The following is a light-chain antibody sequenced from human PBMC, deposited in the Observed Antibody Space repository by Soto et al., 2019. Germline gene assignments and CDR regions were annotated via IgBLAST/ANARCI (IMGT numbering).Light chain of an antibody. CDR1: QSVSSN. Sequence: EIVMTQSPATLSVSPGERATLSCRASQSVSSNIAWYQQKPGQAPRLLIYGAFTRATGIPARFSGSGSGTDFTLTISSLEPEDFAVYYRQQRSNWITFGQGTRLEIK. CDR2: GAF. J-gene: IGKJ5*01. V-gene: IGKV3-11*01. CDR3: QQRSNWIT.